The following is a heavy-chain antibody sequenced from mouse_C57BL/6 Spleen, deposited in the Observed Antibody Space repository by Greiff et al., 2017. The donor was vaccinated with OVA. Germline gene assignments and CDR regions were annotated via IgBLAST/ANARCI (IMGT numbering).Heavy chain of an antibody. CDR1: GYTFTSYW. V-gene: IGHV1-53*01. Sequence: QVQLQQSGTELVKPGASVKLSCTASGYTFTSYWMPWVQPRPGQGLEWVGNITPSNGGTNYNEKFKSKATLTVAKSYTTAYMQLSSLTSEDAAVYYCARWVITTVVHFDYWGQGTTLTVSS. J-gene: IGHJ2*01. CDR3: ARWVITTVVHFDY. CDR2: ITPSNGGT. D-gene: IGHD1-1*01.